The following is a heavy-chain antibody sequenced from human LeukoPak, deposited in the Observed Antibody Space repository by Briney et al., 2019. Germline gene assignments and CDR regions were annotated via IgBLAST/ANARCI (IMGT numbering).Heavy chain of an antibody. CDR3: TSRVATTNDY. V-gene: IGHV3-15*01. CDR1: GFTFNNAW. Sequence: PGGSLRLSCAASGFTFNNAWMNWVRQAPGKGLEWVGRVKTRTDGETTDHSAPVKGRFIISGDDSKNTLYLQMNSLMTEDTAVYYCTSRVATTNDYWGQGTLVTVSS. CDR2: VKTRTDGETT. D-gene: IGHD5-24*01. J-gene: IGHJ4*02.